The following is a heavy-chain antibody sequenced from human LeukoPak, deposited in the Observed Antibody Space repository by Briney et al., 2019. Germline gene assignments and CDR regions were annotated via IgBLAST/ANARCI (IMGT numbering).Heavy chain of an antibody. Sequence: GGSLRLSCAASGFTFRSKWMSWVRQAPGKGREWVANTKQDGREKYYVDSVKGRFTISRDNAKNSLYLQMNTLRAEDTAVYYCARGFRGWYAEGFDYWGQGTPVTVSS. D-gene: IGHD6-19*01. CDR1: GFTFRSKW. J-gene: IGHJ4*02. CDR3: ARGFRGWYAEGFDY. V-gene: IGHV3-7*01. CDR2: TKQDGREK.